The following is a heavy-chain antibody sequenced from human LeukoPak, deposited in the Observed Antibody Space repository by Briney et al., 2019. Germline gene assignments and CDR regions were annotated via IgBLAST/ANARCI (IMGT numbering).Heavy chain of an antibody. CDR3: AKDEPDYYDSSGYRHYYNGMDV. Sequence: GGSLRLSCAASGFTFSSYAMSGVRQAPGKGLEWVSAISGSGGSTYYADSVKGRFTISRDNSKNTLYLQMNSLRAEDTAVYYCAKDEPDYYDSSGYRHYYNGMDVWGQGTTVTVSS. CDR1: GFTFSSYA. V-gene: IGHV3-23*01. CDR2: ISGSGGST. J-gene: IGHJ6*02. D-gene: IGHD3-22*01.